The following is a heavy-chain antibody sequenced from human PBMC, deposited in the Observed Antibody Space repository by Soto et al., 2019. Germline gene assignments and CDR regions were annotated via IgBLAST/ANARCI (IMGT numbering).Heavy chain of an antibody. CDR2: IIPSDGST. D-gene: IGHD2-21*01. V-gene: IGHV1-46*01. J-gene: IGHJ4*02. Sequence: VKVSCKASGYSFTTYILHWFRQAPGQGLEWMGTIIPSDGSTTYAQKFRGRVTLTRDTSTSTVYMELNSLRSDDTAVYYCARGGAGSPYYFDYWGQGTLVTVSS. CDR3: ARGGAGSPYYFDY. CDR1: GYSFTTYI.